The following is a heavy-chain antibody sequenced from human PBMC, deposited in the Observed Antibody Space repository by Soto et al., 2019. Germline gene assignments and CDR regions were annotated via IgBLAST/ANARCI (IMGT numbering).Heavy chain of an antibody. CDR2: ISGSGGIT. J-gene: IGHJ6*02. CDR3: AKGSGTTFYYYYGMDV. Sequence: GGSLRLSCAASGFTFSSYAMGWVRQAPGKGLDWVSVISGSGGITYSADSVKGRFTISRDNAKNSLYLQMNSLRAEDTALYYCAKGSGTTFYYYYGMDVWGQGTTVTVSS. CDR1: GFTFSSYA. V-gene: IGHV3-23*01. D-gene: IGHD1-1*01.